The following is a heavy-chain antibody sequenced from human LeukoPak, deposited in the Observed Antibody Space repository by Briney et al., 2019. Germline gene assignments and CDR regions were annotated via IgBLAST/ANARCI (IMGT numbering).Heavy chain of an antibody. CDR2: ISGSGGST. CDR1: GFTFSSYA. V-gene: IGHV3-23*01. J-gene: IGHJ4*02. Sequence: PGGSLRLSCAASGFTFSSYAMSWVRQAPGKGLEWVSAISGSGGSTYYADSVKGWFTISRDNSKNTLYLQMNSLRAEDTAVYYCAKDYCSSTSCYTRLFAYWGQGTLVTVSS. CDR3: AKDYCSSTSCYTRLFAY. D-gene: IGHD2-2*02.